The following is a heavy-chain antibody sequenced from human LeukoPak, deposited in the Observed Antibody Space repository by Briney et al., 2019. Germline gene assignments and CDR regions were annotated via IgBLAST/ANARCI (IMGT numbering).Heavy chain of an antibody. CDR3: ARVSMVRGVTYYYCYYMDV. V-gene: IGHV4-4*07. Sequence: SETLSLTCTVSGGSISSYYWSWLRQPAGKGLEWVGRIYTSGSTNYNPSLKSRVTISVDTSKNQFSLKLSSVTAADTAVYYCARVSMVRGVTYYYCYYMDVWGKGTTVTISS. CDR2: IYTSGST. J-gene: IGHJ6*03. D-gene: IGHD3-10*01. CDR1: GGSISSYY.